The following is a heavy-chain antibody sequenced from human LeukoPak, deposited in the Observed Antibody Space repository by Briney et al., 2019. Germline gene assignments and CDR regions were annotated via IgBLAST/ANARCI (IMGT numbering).Heavy chain of an antibody. CDR2: ISAGGGST. CDR1: GFSFGRYA. V-gene: IGHV3-23*01. CDR3: ARTAMGDYVRFPNDY. D-gene: IGHD4-17*01. Sequence: PGGCLRLSCVASGFSFGRYAMRWVRPAPGKGREWVSAISAGGGSTYYAGSVKGRFTISRDNSKNTLYLQMNSLRAEDTALYYCARTAMGDYVRFPNDYWGQGTLVTVSS. J-gene: IGHJ4*02.